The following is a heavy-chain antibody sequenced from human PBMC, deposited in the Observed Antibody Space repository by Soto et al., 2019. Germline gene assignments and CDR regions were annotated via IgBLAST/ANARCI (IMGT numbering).Heavy chain of an antibody. CDR1: GFSLSTSGVG. Sequence: QITLKESGPTLVKPTQTLTLTCTFSGFSLSTSGVGVGWIRQPPGKALEWLAIIYCDDDKRYSPSLKSRFTITKDTSKNQVVLTMTNMDPVDTATYYCAHNSIPLIRGVLFDYWGQGTLVTVSS. CDR3: AHNSIPLIRGVLFDY. V-gene: IGHV2-5*02. J-gene: IGHJ4*02. CDR2: IYCDDDK. D-gene: IGHD3-10*01.